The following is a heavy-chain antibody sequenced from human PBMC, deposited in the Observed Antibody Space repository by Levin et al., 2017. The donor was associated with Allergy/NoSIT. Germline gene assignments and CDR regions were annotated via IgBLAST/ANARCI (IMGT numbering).Heavy chain of an antibody. D-gene: IGHD4-17*01. CDR1: GFSFGDAW. CDR2: LQSKTYVGTT. CDR3: TGRVPNDYGDYFSF. J-gene: IGHJ4*02. V-gene: IGHV3-15*01. Sequence: KAGGSLRLSCAASGFSFGDAWMSWVRQAPGKGLEWVGLLQSKTYVGTTDYAAPVKGRFTISRDDSKNTLYLQMNSLRADDTAVYYCTGRVPNDYGDYFSFWGQGTLVTVSS.